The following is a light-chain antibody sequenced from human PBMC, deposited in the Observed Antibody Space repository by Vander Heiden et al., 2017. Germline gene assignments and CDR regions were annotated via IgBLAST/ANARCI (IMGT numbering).Light chain of an antibody. J-gene: IGLJ1*01. Sequence: SYELTQPPSVSVSPGQTASITCSGDKLGDKYACWYQQKPGQSPVLVIYQDSKRPPGIPERFSGSNSGNTATLTISGTQAMDEADYYCQAWDSSYVFGTGTKVTVL. CDR2: QDS. CDR3: QAWDSSYV. V-gene: IGLV3-1*01. CDR1: KLGDKY.